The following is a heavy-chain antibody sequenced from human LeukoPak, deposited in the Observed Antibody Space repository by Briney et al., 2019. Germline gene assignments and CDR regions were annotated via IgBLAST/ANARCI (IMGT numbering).Heavy chain of an antibody. CDR3: ATSSTTDWHGPAY. V-gene: IGHV3-30*02. D-gene: IGHD3-9*01. J-gene: IGHJ4*02. CDR2: IRYDGSNK. Sequence: GGSLRLSCAASAFTFSNYAMHWVRQAPGTRLEWVAFIRYDGSNKYYADSVKGRFTISRDNSKNTVYLQMNSLRAEDTAVYYCATSSTTDWHGPAYWGQGTLVTVSS. CDR1: AFTFSNYA.